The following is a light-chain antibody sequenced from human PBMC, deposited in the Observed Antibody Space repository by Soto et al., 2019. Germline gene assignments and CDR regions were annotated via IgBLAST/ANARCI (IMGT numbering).Light chain of an antibody. CDR2: EIS. J-gene: IGLJ3*02. CDR1: NSDVGGYNY. V-gene: IGLV2-14*01. Sequence: QSALAQPASVSGSPGQSITISCTGTNSDVGGYNYVSWYQHFPGKAPKLIIYEISYRPSGVSNRFSGSKSGDTASLTISGLQADDEADYYCSSYTSRETWVFGGGTKLTVL. CDR3: SSYTSRETWV.